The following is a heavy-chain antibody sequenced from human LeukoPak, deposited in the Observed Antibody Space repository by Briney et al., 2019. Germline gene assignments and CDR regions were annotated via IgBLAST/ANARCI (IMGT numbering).Heavy chain of an antibody. D-gene: IGHD3-16*01. Sequence: PSETLSLTCTVSGGSISGSSYYWGWIRQPPGKGLEWIGYIYYSGSTNYNPSLKSRVTISVDTSKNQFSLKLSSVTAADTAVYYCARGRLGLMDVWGQGTTVTVSS. CDR1: GGSISGSSYY. CDR3: ARGRLGLMDV. CDR2: IYYSGST. V-gene: IGHV4-61*05. J-gene: IGHJ6*02.